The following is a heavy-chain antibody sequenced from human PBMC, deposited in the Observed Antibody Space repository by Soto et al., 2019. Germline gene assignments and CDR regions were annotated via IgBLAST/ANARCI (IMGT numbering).Heavy chain of an antibody. CDR2: IRSKANSYAT. D-gene: IGHD3-10*01. CDR3: TRLITMVRGMDYYYGMDV. Sequence: GGSLRLSCAASGFTFSGSAMHWVRQASGKGLEWVGRIRSKANSYATAYAASVKGRFTISRDDSKNTAYLQMNSLKTEDTAVYYCTRLITMVRGMDYYYGMDVWCQGTTVTVSS. V-gene: IGHV3-73*01. CDR1: GFTFSGSA. J-gene: IGHJ6*02.